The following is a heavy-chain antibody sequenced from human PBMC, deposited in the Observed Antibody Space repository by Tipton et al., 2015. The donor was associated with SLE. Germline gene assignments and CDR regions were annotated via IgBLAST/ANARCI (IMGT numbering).Heavy chain of an antibody. CDR2: INHSGST. D-gene: IGHD3-10*01. Sequence: TLSLTCAVYGGSFSGYYWSWIRQPPGKGLEWIGEINHSGSTNYNPPLKSRVTISVDTSKNQFSLKLSSVTAADTAVYYCGGGYGSGSYYYYYGMDVWGQGTTVTVSS. V-gene: IGHV4-34*01. CDR1: GGSFSGYY. CDR3: GGGYGSGSYYYYYGMDV. J-gene: IGHJ6*02.